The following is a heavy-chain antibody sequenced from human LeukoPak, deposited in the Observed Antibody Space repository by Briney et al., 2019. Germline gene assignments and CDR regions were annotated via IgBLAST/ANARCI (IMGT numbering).Heavy chain of an antibody. Sequence: GGSLRLSCAASGFTFSSYGMHWVRQAPGKGLEWVAFIRYDGSNKYYADSVKGRFTISRDNSKNTLYLQMNSLRAEDTAVYYCAKELYYYDSSGYFDYWGQGTPVTVSS. CDR3: AKELYYYDSSGYFDY. D-gene: IGHD3-22*01. V-gene: IGHV3-30*02. CDR1: GFTFSSYG. CDR2: IRYDGSNK. J-gene: IGHJ4*02.